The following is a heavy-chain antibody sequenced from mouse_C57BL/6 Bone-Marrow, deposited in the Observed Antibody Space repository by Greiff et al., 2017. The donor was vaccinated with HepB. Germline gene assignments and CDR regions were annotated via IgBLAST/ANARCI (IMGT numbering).Heavy chain of an antibody. D-gene: IGHD1-1*01. Sequence: EVQVVESGGGLVQPGASLRLSCAASGFTFTDYSMSWVRQPPGKAPEWLALIRNKANGYTTEYTASVKGRFTISRDNSQNILYLQMNTLRAEDSATYYCVKAVSYRSSYTWFAYWGQGTLVTVSA. CDR1: GFTFTDYS. CDR2: IRNKANGYTT. J-gene: IGHJ3*01. CDR3: VKAVSYRSSYTWFAY. V-gene: IGHV7-4*01.